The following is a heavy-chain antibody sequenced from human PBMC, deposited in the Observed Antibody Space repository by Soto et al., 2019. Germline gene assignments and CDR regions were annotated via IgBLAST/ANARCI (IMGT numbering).Heavy chain of an antibody. CDR1: GGSISNSNYY. J-gene: IGHJ4*02. CDR3: ARAGVVGATALDY. V-gene: IGHV4-39*01. Sequence: SETLSLTCNVSGGSISNSNYYWGWIRQPPGKGLEWIGSIYYTGNTYYNPSLKSRVTISVDTSKNQFSLKLGSVTAADTAVYYLARAGVVGATALDYWVQGTRVTVSS. CDR2: IYYTGNT. D-gene: IGHD1-26*01.